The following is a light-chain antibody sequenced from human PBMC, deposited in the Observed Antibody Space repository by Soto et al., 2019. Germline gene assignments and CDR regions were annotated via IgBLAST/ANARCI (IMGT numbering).Light chain of an antibody. CDR1: QSVGSN. CDR3: QQYNNCPYT. V-gene: IGKV3-15*01. J-gene: IGKJ2*01. CDR2: GTS. Sequence: EIVMTQSPVTLSVSPGERAALSCRASQSVGSNFAWYQQRPGQAPRVLIYGTSTRATGVPARFSGSGSGTDFTLTISSLQSEDFAVYYCQQYNNCPYTFGQGTRLEIK.